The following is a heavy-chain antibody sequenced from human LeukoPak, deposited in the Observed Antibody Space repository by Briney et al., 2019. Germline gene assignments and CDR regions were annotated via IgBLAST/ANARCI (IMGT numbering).Heavy chain of an antibody. CDR1: GLHFSGTA. Sequence: GGSLRLSCAASGLHFSGTAMSWVRQAPGKGLEWVSATSHDGMNAYYADSVKGRFTISRDNSKKTVSLEMSSLTAADTGVYYCAKDGAQYSSGPECDPRGQGALVTVSP. CDR3: AKDGAQYSSGPECDP. D-gene: IGHD6-19*01. J-gene: IGHJ5*02. V-gene: IGHV3-23*01. CDR2: TSHDGMNA.